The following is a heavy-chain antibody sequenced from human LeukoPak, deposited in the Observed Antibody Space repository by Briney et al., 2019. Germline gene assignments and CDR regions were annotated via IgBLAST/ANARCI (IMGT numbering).Heavy chain of an antibody. CDR2: IYYSGST. V-gene: IGHV4-59*08. J-gene: IGHJ6*02. D-gene: IGHD6-13*01. CDR3: ARHPRYSSSWSGYYYYYGMDV. CDR1: GGSISSYY. Sequence: PSETLSLTCTVSGGSISSYYWSWIRQPPGEGLEWIGYIYYSGSTNYNPSLKSRVTISVDTSKNQFSLKLSSVTAADTAVYYCARHPRYSSSWSGYYYYYGMDVWGQGTTVTVSS.